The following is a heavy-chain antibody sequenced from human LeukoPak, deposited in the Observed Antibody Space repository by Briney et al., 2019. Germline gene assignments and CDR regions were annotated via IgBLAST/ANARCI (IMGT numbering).Heavy chain of an antibody. Sequence: ASVKVSCKASGYTFTGYYLHWVRQAPGQGLEWMGWINPKSGGTNFAQNFQGRVTMTRDTSISTAYLELSRLTSDDTAVYYCATGGNPDYWGQGTLVTVSS. CDR1: GYTFTGYY. CDR2: INPKSGGT. CDR3: ATGGNPDY. D-gene: IGHD4-23*01. V-gene: IGHV1-2*02. J-gene: IGHJ4*02.